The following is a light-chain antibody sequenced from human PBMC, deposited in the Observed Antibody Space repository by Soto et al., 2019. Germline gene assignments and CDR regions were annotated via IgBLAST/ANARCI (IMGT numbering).Light chain of an antibody. CDR1: QRVSARY. CDR2: GAS. CDR3: QQYSDSPPT. Sequence: IVMTQSPGTLSLSRGDRATISCRASQRVSARYLAWYHQKPGQAPRLLIFGASDRATGIPDRFSGSGSGTDFTLTIDRLEPEDFAMYYCQQYSDSPPTFGQGTKVDIK. J-gene: IGKJ1*01. V-gene: IGKV3-20*01.